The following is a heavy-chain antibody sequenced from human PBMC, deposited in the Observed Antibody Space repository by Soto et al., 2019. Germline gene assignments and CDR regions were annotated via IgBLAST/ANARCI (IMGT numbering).Heavy chain of an antibody. J-gene: IGHJ4*02. D-gene: IGHD3-10*01. CDR3: SISPSSGSYYIT. CDR1: GGTFSSYA. CDR2: IIPIFGTA. V-gene: IGHV1-69*06. Sequence: QVQLVQSGAEVKKPGSSVKVSCKASGGTFSSYAISWVRQAPGQGLEWMGGIIPIFGTANYAQKFQGRVTITAEKSTSAAYIELSSMRCEDTAVYYCSISPSSGSYYITRGQEALVTVSS.